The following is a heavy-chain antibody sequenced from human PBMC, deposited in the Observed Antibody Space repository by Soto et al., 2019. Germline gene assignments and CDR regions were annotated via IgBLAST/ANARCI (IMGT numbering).Heavy chain of an antibody. CDR1: GYSFTSYW. V-gene: IGHV5-51*01. J-gene: IGHJ4*02. Sequence: GESRKISCKGSGYSFTSYWIGWVRQMPGKGLEWMGSIYPGDSDTRYSPSFQGQVTISADKSISTAYLQGSSLKASDTAMYYCARPHNYDSSGYYAYWGQGTLVTVSS. CDR2: IYPGDSDT. CDR3: ARPHNYDSSGYYAY. D-gene: IGHD3-22*01.